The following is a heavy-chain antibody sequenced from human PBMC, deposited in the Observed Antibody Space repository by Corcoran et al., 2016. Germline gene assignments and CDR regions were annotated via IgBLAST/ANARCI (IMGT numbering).Heavy chain of an antibody. Sequence: QVQLVESGGGVVQPGRSLRLSCAASGFTFSSYGMHWVRQAPGKGLEWVSVIWYDGSNKYYADSVKGRITISRDNSKNKLYLQMNRLRAEDTAVYYCAREVAAAGSFDYWGQGTLVTVSS. D-gene: IGHD6-13*01. CDR1: GFTFSSYG. J-gene: IGHJ4*02. CDR2: IWYDGSNK. CDR3: AREVAAAGSFDY. V-gene: IGHV3-33*01.